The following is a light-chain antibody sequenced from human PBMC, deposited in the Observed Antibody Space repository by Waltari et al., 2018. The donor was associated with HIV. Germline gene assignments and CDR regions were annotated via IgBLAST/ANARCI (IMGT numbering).Light chain of an antibody. V-gene: IGLV7-46*01. Sequence: QAAVTQEPSMTVSPGGPIILTCGSSAAPVTSKNYAYWFQQTPGQSPTILIFDSTKRHSWTPARFSGFLLGDKAVLTLSGALSEDEAFYYCLLFFGATRIFGGGTMVTV. J-gene: IGLJ2*01. CDR3: LLFFGATRI. CDR2: DST. CDR1: AAPVTSKNY.